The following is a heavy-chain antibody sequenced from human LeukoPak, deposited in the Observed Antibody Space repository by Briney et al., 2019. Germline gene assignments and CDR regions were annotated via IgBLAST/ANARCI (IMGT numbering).Heavy chain of an antibody. CDR1: GFTFSGYW. V-gene: IGHV3-74*01. CDR2: INSDGSST. J-gene: IGHJ4*02. Sequence: PGGSLRPSCAASGFTFSGYWMHWVRQAPGKGLVWVSRINSDGSSTIYADSVKGRFTISRDNAKNTLYLQMNSLRAEDTAVYYCARDLTLSGNYYDSWGQGTLVTVSS. D-gene: IGHD1-26*01. CDR3: ARDLTLSGNYYDS.